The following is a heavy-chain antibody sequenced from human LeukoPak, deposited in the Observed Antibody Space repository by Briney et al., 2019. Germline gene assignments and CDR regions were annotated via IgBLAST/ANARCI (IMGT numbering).Heavy chain of an antibody. Sequence: SETLSLTCTVSGYSISSGYYWGWIRQPPGKGLEWIGSIYHSGSTYYNPSLKSRVTISVDTSKNQFSLKLSSVTAADTAVYYCANSYDFWSGYYTPIDYWGQGTLVTVSS. V-gene: IGHV4-38-2*02. D-gene: IGHD3-3*01. J-gene: IGHJ4*02. CDR3: ANSYDFWSGYYTPIDY. CDR2: IYHSGST. CDR1: GYSISSGYY.